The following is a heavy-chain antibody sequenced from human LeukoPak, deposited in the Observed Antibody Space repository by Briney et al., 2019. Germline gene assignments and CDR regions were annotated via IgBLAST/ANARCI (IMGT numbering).Heavy chain of an antibody. CDR1: GYTFTGYY. V-gene: IGHV1-2*02. CDR2: IDPDSGGT. Sequence: ASVKVSCKTSGYTFTGYYLHWVRQAPGQRPEWMGRIDPDSGGTHYGQKFQGRVTVTRDTSITTVYVELSGLTSDDTAVYYCARVPGPYTTSRFDFWGLGTLVTVSS. J-gene: IGHJ4*02. CDR3: ARVPGPYTTSRFDF. D-gene: IGHD2-2*02.